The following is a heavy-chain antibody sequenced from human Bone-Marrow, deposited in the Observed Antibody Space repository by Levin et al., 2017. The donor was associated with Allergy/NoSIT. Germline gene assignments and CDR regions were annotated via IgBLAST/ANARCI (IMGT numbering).Heavy chain of an antibody. CDR2: MNSDGSRT. Sequence: PGGSLRLSCAASGFTFSPYWMHWDRQGPGKGLVWVSRMNSDGSRTSYADSVKGRFTISRENAKNTLYLQMNSLRAEDTAVYYCARENFFGLDVWGQGTTVIVSS. V-gene: IGHV3-74*01. CDR3: ARENFFGLDV. J-gene: IGHJ6*02. D-gene: IGHD3-10*01. CDR1: GFTFSPYW.